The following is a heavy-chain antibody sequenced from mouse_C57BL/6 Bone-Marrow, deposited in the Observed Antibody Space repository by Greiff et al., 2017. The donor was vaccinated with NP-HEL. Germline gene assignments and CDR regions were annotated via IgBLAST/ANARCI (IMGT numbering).Heavy chain of an antibody. J-gene: IGHJ4*01. CDR2: IDPSDSET. D-gene: IGHD1-1*01. CDR3: AAITTVVATSGYYAMDF. V-gene: IGHV1-52*01. CDR1: GYTFTSYW. Sequence: QVQLQQPGAELVRPGSSVKLSCKASGYTFTSYWMHWVKQRPIQGLEWIGNIDPSDSETHYIQKFKDKATLTVDKSSSTAYMQRSSLPSEDSAVYYCAAITTVVATSGYYAMDFWGQGTSVTVSS.